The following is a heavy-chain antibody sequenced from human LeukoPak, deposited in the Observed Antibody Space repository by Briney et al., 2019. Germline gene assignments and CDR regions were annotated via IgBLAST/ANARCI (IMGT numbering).Heavy chain of an antibody. CDR3: ARIAAAGNRRLNY. CDR2: MNPNSGNT. V-gene: IGHV1-8*02. J-gene: IGHJ4*02. D-gene: IGHD6-13*01. Sequence: ASVKVSCKASGYTFSNYHIHWVRQATGQGLEWMGWMNPNSGNTGYAQKFQGRITMTRNTSISTAYMELSSLTSEDTAVYYCARIAAAGNRRLNYWGQGTLVTVSS. CDR1: GYTFSNYH.